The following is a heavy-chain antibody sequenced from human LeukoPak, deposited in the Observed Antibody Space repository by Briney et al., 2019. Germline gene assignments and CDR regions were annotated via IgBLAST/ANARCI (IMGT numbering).Heavy chain of an antibody. CDR3: TRLSYGSGSYYNFYFDY. D-gene: IGHD3-10*01. Sequence: SETLSLTCTVSGGSISSGSYYWGWIRQPPGKGLEWIGSIYYSGNTYYNSSLKSRVTISVDASKNQFSLNLSSVTAADTAVYCCTRLSYGSGSYYNFYFDYWGQGTLVTVSA. CDR2: IYYSGNT. CDR1: GGSISSGSYY. V-gene: IGHV4-39*01. J-gene: IGHJ4*02.